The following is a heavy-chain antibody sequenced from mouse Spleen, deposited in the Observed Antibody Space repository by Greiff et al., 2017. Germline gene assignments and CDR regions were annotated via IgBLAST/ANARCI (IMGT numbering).Heavy chain of an antibody. Sequence: VKLVESGPGLVQPSQSLSITCTVSGFSLTSYGVHWVRQSPGKGLEWLGVIWSGGSTDYNAAFISRLSISKDNSKSQVFFKMNSLQADDTAIYYCARKEYDYDDYAMDYWGQGTSVTVSS. CDR2: IWSGGST. V-gene: IGHV2-2*01. CDR3: ARKEYDYDDYAMDY. D-gene: IGHD2-4*01. CDR1: GFSLTSYG. J-gene: IGHJ4*01.